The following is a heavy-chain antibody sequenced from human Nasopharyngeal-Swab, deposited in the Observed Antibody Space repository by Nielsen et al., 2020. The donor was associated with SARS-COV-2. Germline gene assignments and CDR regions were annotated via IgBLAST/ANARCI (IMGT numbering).Heavy chain of an antibody. CDR3: ARVPAVAASRIDY. D-gene: IGHD6-19*01. J-gene: IGHJ4*02. CDR2: INAGKGNT. CDR1: GYTLSNYA. Sequence: ASVKVSCKASGYTLSNYAMYWVRQAPGQRPEFMGWINAGKGNTIYSQRFQGRVRISRDKSANTVYMELNRLRSEDTAVYYCARVPAVAASRIDYWGQGTLVTVSS. V-gene: IGHV1-3*01.